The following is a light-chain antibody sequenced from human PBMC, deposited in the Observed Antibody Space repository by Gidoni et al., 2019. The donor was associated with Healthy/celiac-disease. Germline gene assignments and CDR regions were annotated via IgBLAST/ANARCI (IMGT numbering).Light chain of an antibody. J-gene: IGLJ1*01. CDR2: GNS. CDR1: SSNIGARYD. V-gene: IGLV1-40*01. CDR3: QSYDSSLSGYV. Sequence: QSVLTQPPSVSEAPGQRVTISCTGRSSNIGARYDVHWYQHLPGTAPKLLIYGNSNRPSGVPDRFSGSKSGTSASLGITGLQAEDEADYYCQSYDSSLSGYVFGTGTKVTVL.